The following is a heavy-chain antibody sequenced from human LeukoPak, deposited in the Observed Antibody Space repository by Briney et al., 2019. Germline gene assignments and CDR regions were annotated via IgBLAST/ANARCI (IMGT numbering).Heavy chain of an antibody. Sequence: ASVKVSCKAYGFTFTGYYIHWVRQAPAQGFEWMGWINPTNGDTEYAQKFQGRVTMTRDTSISTAYMELSRLRSDDTAVYYCARGSEGEYSSSSGAFDIWGQGTMVTVSS. V-gene: IGHV1-2*02. CDR2: INPTNGDT. CDR3: ARGSEGEYSSSSGAFDI. D-gene: IGHD6-6*01. J-gene: IGHJ3*02. CDR1: GFTFTGYY.